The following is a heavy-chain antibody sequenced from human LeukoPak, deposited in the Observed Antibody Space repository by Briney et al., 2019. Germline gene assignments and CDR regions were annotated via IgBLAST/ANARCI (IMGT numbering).Heavy chain of an antibody. CDR1: GGSISSSSYY. Sequence: PSETLSLSCTVSGGSISSSSYYWGWIRQPPGKGLEWIGSIYYSGSTYYNPSLKSRVTISVDTSKNQFSLKLSSVTAADTAVYYCARHNSGWSLNRGLDPWGQGTLVTVSS. CDR3: ARHNSGWSLNRGLDP. CDR2: IYYSGST. J-gene: IGHJ5*02. V-gene: IGHV4-39*01. D-gene: IGHD6-19*01.